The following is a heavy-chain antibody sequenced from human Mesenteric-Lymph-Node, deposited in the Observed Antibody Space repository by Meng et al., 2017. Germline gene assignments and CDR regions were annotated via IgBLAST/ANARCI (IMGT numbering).Heavy chain of an antibody. CDR1: GFTFSSYW. Sequence: GESLKISCAASGFTFSSYWMHWVRQAPGKGLEWVAIINQDGSEKYYVDSVKGRFTISRDNARNSLYLQMSSLRAEDTAVYYCASSPGYYDTLTGYYSPYFDYWGRGTLVTVSS. J-gene: IGHJ4*02. V-gene: IGHV3-7*01. CDR2: INQDGSEK. D-gene: IGHD3-9*01. CDR3: ASSPGYYDTLTGYYSPYFDY.